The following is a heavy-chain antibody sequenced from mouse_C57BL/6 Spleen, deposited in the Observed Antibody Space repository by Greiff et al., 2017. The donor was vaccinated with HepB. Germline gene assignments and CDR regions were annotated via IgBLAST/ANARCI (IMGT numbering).Heavy chain of an antibody. V-gene: IGHV5-17*01. CDR2: ISSGSSTI. CDR3: ARDSNIRNYAMDY. D-gene: IGHD2-5*01. Sequence: DVKLVESGGGLVKPGGSLKLSCAASGFTFSDYGMHWVRQAPEKGLEWVAYISSGSSTIYYADTVKGRFTISRDNAKNTLFLQMTSLRSEDTAMYYCARDSNIRNYAMDYWGQGTSVTVSS. J-gene: IGHJ4*01. CDR1: GFTFSDYG.